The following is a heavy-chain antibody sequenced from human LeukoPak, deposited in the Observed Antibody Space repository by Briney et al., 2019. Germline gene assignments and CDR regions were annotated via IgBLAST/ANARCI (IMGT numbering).Heavy chain of an antibody. J-gene: IGHJ6*03. CDR3: ARSRFENFWSGYYMPYYYYYMDV. CDR1: GGTFSSYA. CDR2: IIPIFGTA. D-gene: IGHD3-3*01. Sequence: GASVKVSCKASGGTFSSYAISWVRQAPGQGLEWMGGIIPIFGTANYAQKFQGRVTITADKSTSTAYMELSSLRSEDTAVYYCARSRFENFWSGYYMPYYYYYMDVWGKGTTVTVSS. V-gene: IGHV1-69*06.